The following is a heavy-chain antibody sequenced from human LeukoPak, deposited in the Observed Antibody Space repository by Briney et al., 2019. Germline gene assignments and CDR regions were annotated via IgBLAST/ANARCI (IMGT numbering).Heavy chain of an antibody. D-gene: IGHD3-10*01. V-gene: IGHV4-59*01. CDR1: GGSIGSYY. CDR2: IYYSGST. CDR3: ASGSGASGEDAFDI. J-gene: IGHJ3*02. Sequence: KTSETLSLTCTVSGGSIGSYYWSWIRQPPGKGLEWIGYIYYSGSTNYNPSLKSRVTISVDTSKNQFSLKLSSVTAADTAVYYCASGSGASGEDAFDIWGQGTMVTVSS.